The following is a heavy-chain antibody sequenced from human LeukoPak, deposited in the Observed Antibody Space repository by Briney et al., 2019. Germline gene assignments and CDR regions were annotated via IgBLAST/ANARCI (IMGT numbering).Heavy chain of an antibody. D-gene: IGHD2/OR15-2a*01. V-gene: IGHV1-24*01. J-gene: IGHJ4*02. CDR3: ATHTTLNRALDY. CDR1: GYTLTELS. Sequence: GASVKVPCKVSGYTLTELSMHWVRQAPGKGLEWMGGFDPEDGETIYAQKFQGRVTMTEDTSTDTAYMELSSLRSEDTAVYYCATHTTLNRALDYWGQGTLVTVSS. CDR2: FDPEDGET.